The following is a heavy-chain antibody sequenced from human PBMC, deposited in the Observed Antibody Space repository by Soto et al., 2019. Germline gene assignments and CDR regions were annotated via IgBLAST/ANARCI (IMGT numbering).Heavy chain of an antibody. J-gene: IGHJ5*02. CDR3: TTDPKQQLVLGWFYP. D-gene: IGHD6-13*01. CDR2: IKSKTDGGTT. V-gene: IGHV3-15*01. CDR1: EVTFSSAW. Sequence: PGGSLRHSCVASEVTFSSAWMSWDRQAPGKGLEWVGRIKSKTDGGTTDYAAPVKGRFTISRDDSKNTLYLQMNSLKTEDTAVYYCTTDPKQQLVLGWFYPWGQGTLVTVSS.